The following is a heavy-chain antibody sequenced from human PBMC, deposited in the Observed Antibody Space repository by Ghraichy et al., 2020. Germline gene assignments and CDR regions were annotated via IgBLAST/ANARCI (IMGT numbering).Heavy chain of an antibody. Sequence: GGSLRLSCAASGFTFSSYAMSWVRQAPGKGLEWVSAISGSGGSTYYADSVKGRFTISRDNSKNTLYLQMNSLRAEDTAVYYCAKDGLAFGGGIHGYFDYWGQGTLVTVSS. CDR3: AKDGLAFGGGIHGYFDY. J-gene: IGHJ4*02. CDR1: GFTFSSYA. D-gene: IGHD3-16*01. V-gene: IGHV3-23*01. CDR2: ISGSGGST.